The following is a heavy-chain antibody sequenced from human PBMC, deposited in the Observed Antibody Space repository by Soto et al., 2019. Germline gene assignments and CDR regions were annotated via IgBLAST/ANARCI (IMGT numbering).Heavy chain of an antibody. D-gene: IGHD3-10*01. CDR1: GYTFTSYG. J-gene: IGHJ4*02. V-gene: IGHV1-18*01. CDR2: ISAYNGNA. CDR3: ARGGLFGSGSYHIDY. Sequence: VSVKVSCKASGYTFTSYGISWVRQAPGQGLEWMGWISAYNGNANYAQKFQGRVTMTRNTSISTAYMELSSLRSDDTAVYYCARGGLFGSGSYHIDYWGQGTLVTVSS.